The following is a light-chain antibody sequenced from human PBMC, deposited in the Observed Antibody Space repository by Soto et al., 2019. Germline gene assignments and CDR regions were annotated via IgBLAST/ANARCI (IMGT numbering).Light chain of an antibody. CDR1: SSNIGKSH. V-gene: IGLV1-51*01. CDR3: ATWDDSLSAAV. CDR2: DTD. J-gene: IGLJ1*01. Sequence: QSVLTQPPSVSAAPGQRVTISCSGSSSNIGKSHVSWYQHLPGTAPKLLIYDTDKRPSGIPDRLYGSKSGTAATLDITGLQAEDEADYYCATWDDSLSAAVFGPGTKLTVL.